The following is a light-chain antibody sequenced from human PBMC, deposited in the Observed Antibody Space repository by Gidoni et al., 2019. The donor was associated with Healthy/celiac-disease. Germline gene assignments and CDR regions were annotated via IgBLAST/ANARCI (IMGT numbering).Light chain of an antibody. V-gene: IGLV2-18*02. CDR1: TSDVGSYYL. Sequence: HSALTQPPSVSGSPGQSVTISCTGTTSDVGSYYLFSWYQQPTGTAPKRMIYEVSKRPSGGPDRFSGSKSGNTASLTISGLQAEDEADYYCSSYTSSSTLVFGTGTKVTVL. J-gene: IGLJ1*01. CDR3: SSYTSSSTLV. CDR2: EVS.